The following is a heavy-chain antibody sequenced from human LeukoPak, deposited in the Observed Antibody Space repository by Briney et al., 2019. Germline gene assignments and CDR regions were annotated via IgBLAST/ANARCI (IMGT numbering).Heavy chain of an antibody. J-gene: IGHJ5*02. CDR3: ARESPYAS. CDR2: IHYTGTT. V-gene: IGHV4-39*02. D-gene: IGHD2-2*01. Sequence: SETLSLTCTVSGGSISGSSSYWGWIRQPPGKGLDYIGSIHYTGTTYYNPSLKSRVTLSVDTSQNQFSLKLTSVTAADTAVYYCARESPYASWGQGTLVTVSS. CDR1: GGSISGSSSY.